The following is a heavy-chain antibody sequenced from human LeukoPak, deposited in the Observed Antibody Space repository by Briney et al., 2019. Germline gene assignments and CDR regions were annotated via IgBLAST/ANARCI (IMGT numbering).Heavy chain of an antibody. Sequence: PGGSLKLSCAASGFTFSGSAMHWVRQASGKGLEWVGRIRSKANSYATAYAASVKGRFTISRDDSKNTAYLQMNSLKTEDTAVYYCTCYYGSGSLRRYYYYMDVWGKGTTVAVSS. CDR3: TCYYGSGSLRRYYYYMDV. J-gene: IGHJ6*03. CDR1: GFTFSGSA. CDR2: IRSKANSYAT. V-gene: IGHV3-73*01. D-gene: IGHD3-10*01.